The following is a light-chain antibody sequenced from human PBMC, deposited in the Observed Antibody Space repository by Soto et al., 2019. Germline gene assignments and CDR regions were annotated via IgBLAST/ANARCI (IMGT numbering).Light chain of an antibody. CDR2: DAY. CDR3: QQYESYSPLT. V-gene: IGKV1-5*01. J-gene: IGKJ4*01. Sequence: IQMTESTSILSPSVGDRFNITCLASQSIRSWLAWYQQKPGKASKLLIYDAYSLESGVPSRFSGRRSGTEFTLTIAGLQPEDFATYYCQQYESYSPLTFGGGTKVDIK. CDR1: QSIRSW.